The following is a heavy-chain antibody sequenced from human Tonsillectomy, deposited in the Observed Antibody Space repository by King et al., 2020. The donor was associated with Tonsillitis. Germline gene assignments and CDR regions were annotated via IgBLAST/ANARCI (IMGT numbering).Heavy chain of an antibody. CDR3: ARNYYDSSGYYSYYYYYMDV. Sequence: VQLVESGGGLVKPGGSLRLSCAASGFTFSDYYMSWIRQAPGKGLEWVSYISSTSSYTNYADSVKGRFTISRDNAKNSLYLQMNSLKAEETAVYYFARNYYDSSGYYSYYYYYMDVWGKGTTVTVSS. J-gene: IGHJ6*03. D-gene: IGHD3-22*01. CDR1: GFTFSDYY. V-gene: IGHV3-11*05. CDR2: ISSTSSYT.